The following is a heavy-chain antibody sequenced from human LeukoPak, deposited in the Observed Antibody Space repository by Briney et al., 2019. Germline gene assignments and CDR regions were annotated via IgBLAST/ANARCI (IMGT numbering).Heavy chain of an antibody. CDR2: IYYSGTT. CDR3: ARGVYIAAAQYGY. D-gene: IGHD6-13*01. Sequence: PSQTLSLTCAVSGGSISNYYWSWIRQPPGKGLEWIGYIYYSGTTNYNPSLKSRVTISVDTSKNQFSLKLNSVTAADTAVYYCARGVYIAAAQYGYWGQGTLVTVSS. J-gene: IGHJ4*02. CDR1: GGSISNYY. V-gene: IGHV4-59*01.